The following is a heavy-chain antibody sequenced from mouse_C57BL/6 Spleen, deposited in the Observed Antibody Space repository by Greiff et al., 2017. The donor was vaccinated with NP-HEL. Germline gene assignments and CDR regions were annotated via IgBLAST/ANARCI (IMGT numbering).Heavy chain of an antibody. Sequence: EVQLQQSGAELVKPGASVKLSCTASGFNIKDYYMHWVKQRTEQGLEWIGMIDPEDGDTKYAPKFQAKATITADTSSNTAYLQLSSLTSEDNAVYYCARSSITTIAQFDYWGQGTTLTVSS. J-gene: IGHJ2*01. CDR3: ARSSITTIAQFDY. CDR1: GFNIKDYY. CDR2: IDPEDGDT. D-gene: IGHD1-1*01. V-gene: IGHV14-2*01.